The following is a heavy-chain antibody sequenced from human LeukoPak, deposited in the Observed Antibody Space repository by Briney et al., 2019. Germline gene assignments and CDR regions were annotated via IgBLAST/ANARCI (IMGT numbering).Heavy chain of an antibody. D-gene: IGHD6-13*01. CDR1: GFTFSSYG. J-gene: IGHJ4*02. CDR3: AKEGSKSSSLDY. V-gene: IGHV3-30*18. CDR2: ISYDGSNK. Sequence: GRSLRLSCAASGFTFSSYGMHCVRQAPGKGLEWVAVISYDGSNKYYADSVKGRFTISRDNSKNTLYLQMNSLRAEDTAVYYCAKEGSKSSSLDYWGQGTLVTVSS.